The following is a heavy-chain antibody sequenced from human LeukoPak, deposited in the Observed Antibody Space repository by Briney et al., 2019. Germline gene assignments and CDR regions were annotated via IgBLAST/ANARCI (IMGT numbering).Heavy chain of an antibody. J-gene: IGHJ3*02. CDR3: ARVGTGNDAFDI. D-gene: IGHD3/OR15-3a*01. V-gene: IGHV3-30*02. CDR1: GFTFSSYG. Sequence: GGSLRLSCAASGFTFSSYGMHWVRQAPGKGLEWVAFIRYDGSNKYYADSVKGRFTISRDNSKNTLYLQMNSLRAEDTAVYYCARVGTGNDAFDIWGQGTMVTVSS. CDR2: IRYDGSNK.